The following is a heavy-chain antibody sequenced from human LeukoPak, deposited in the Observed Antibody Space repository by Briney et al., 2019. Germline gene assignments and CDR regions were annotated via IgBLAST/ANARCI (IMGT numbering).Heavy chain of an antibody. D-gene: IGHD3-22*01. J-gene: IGHJ4*02. CDR3: ARSAVDTADFDY. CDR2: ISTSGST. Sequence: PSETLSLTCTVSGGSIGNYYWSWIRQPAGRGLEWIGRISTSGSTNYNPSLRSRVTMSVDTSTNQFSLKLSSVTAADTAVFYCARSAVDTADFDYWGQGTLVTVSS. CDR1: GGSIGNYY. V-gene: IGHV4-4*07.